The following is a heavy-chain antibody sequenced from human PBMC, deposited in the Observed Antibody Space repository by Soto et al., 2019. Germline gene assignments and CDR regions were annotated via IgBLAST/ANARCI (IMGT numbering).Heavy chain of an antibody. CDR3: ARDKITGLFDY. D-gene: IGHD2-8*02. V-gene: IGHV4-34*01. CDR1: GGSFTGYY. J-gene: IGHJ4*02. CDR2: INYRGSS. Sequence: SGTLSLTCAVYGGSFTGYYWTWIRQTPGKGLEWIGEINYRGSSYYNPSLKSRISMAVDTSKNQFSLKLTSVTAADTAVYYCARDKITGLFDYWGQGTLVTVSS.